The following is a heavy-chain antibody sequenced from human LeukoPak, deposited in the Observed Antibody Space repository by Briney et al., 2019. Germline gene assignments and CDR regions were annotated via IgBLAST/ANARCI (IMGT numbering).Heavy chain of an antibody. Sequence: PGGSLRLSCAASGFTVSNSYMTWVRQAPGKGLEWVSFIYPAGTTSYADSVKGRFTIPRDSSTNTLHLQMNSLRADDTAVYYCAREQAYWFGPWGQGSLVTVSS. CDR1: GFTVSNSY. D-gene: IGHD2-21*01. CDR2: IYPAGTT. V-gene: IGHV3-53*01. CDR3: AREQAYWFGP. J-gene: IGHJ5*02.